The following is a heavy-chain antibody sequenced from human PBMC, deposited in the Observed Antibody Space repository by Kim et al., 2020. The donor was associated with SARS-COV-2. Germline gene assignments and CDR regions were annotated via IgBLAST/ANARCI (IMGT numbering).Heavy chain of an antibody. CDR3: ARDRATTIRGSYGMDV. CDR1: GGSVSSGSYY. V-gene: IGHV4-61*01. CDR2: IYYSGST. D-gene: IGHD1-26*01. J-gene: IGHJ6*02. Sequence: SETLSLTCTVSGGSVSSGSYYWSWIRQPPGKGLEWIGYIYYSGSTNYNPSLKSRVTISVDTSKNQFSLKLSSVTAADTAVYYCARDRATTIRGSYGMDVWGQGTTVTVSS.